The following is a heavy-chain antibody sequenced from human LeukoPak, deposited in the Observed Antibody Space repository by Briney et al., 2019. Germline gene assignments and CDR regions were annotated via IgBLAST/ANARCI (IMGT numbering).Heavy chain of an antibody. D-gene: IGHD6-6*01. CDR1: GFIFSRYD. CDR3: ARGDGTSSGLYFHC. V-gene: IGHV3-13*01. Sequence: PGGSLRLSCAASGFIFSRYDMHWVRQATGKGLEWVSGIGTTGDTYYPGSVKGRFTISRDNANNALNLQINSLRAEDTALYYCARGDGTSSGLYFHCWGQGTLVTVSS. J-gene: IGHJ4*02. CDR2: IGTTGDT.